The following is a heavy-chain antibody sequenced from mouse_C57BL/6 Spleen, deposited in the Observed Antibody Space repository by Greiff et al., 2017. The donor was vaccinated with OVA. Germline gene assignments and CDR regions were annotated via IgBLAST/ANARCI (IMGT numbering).Heavy chain of an antibody. D-gene: IGHD3-3*01. V-gene: IGHV1-55*01. J-gene: IGHJ2*01. CDR1: GYTFTSYW. CDR3: ARNVGGFDY. CDR2: IYPGSGST. Sequence: VQLQQPGAELVKPGASVKMSCKASGYTFTSYWITWVKQRPGQGLEWIGDIYPGSGSTTYNEKFKSKATLTVDTSSSTTYMQLSSLTSEDSAVYYSARNVGGFDYWGQGTTLTVSS.